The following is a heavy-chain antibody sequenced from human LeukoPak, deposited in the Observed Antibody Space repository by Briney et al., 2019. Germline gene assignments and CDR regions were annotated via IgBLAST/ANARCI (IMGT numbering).Heavy chain of an antibody. CDR2: ISAGGST. CDR1: RFTFSNYA. V-gene: IGHV3-23*01. D-gene: IGHD3-9*01. Sequence: GGSLRLSCAASRFTFSNYALSWVRQAPGKGLEWVSTISAGGSTYYADSVKGRFTVSRDNSKNTLSLQINSQRAEDTAVYYRANLKYDYWGQGTLVTVSS. J-gene: IGHJ4*02. CDR3: ANLKYDY.